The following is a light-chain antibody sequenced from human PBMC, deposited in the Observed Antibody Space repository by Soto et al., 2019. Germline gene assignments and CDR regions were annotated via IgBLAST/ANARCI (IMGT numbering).Light chain of an antibody. CDR3: GTCDTSLGAVV. V-gene: IGLV1-51*01. CDR1: SSNVGNNY. J-gene: IGLJ3*02. Sequence: QSVLTQPPSVSAAPGQKVTISCSGSSSNVGNNYVSWYQQLPGTAPKLLIYDNNKRASGIPDRFSGSKSGTSATLGITGLQSGDEGDYNRGTCDTSLGAVVFGGGT. CDR2: DNN.